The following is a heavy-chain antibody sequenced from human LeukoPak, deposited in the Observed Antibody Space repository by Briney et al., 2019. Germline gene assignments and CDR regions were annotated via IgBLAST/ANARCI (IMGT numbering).Heavy chain of an antibody. CDR3: ASILVDSETFN. D-gene: IGHD2/OR15-2a*01. Sequence: GGSLRLSCVVSGFSFSSYAMNWVRQAPGKGLEWVSTISGSGGSTYYAGSVKGRFTISRENSKNTLYLQMNSLRAEDTAIYYCASILVDSETFNWGQGTLVTVSS. CDR1: GFSFSSYA. V-gene: IGHV3-23*01. CDR2: ISGSGGST. J-gene: IGHJ4*02.